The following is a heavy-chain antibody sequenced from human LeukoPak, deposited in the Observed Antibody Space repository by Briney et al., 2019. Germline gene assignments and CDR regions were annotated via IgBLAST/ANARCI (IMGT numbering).Heavy chain of an antibody. CDR1: RFTFSNYW. J-gene: IGHJ4*02. CDR2: INPDGSST. CDR3: ARERTACGGDCLDY. V-gene: IGHV3-74*01. Sequence: PGGSLRLSCAASRFTFSNYWMHWVRQAPGKGLVWVSRINPDGSSTTYADSVKGRFTISRDNVKNTVSLQMNSLRAEDTAVYFCARERTACGGDCLDYWGQGTLVTVSS. D-gene: IGHD2-21*02.